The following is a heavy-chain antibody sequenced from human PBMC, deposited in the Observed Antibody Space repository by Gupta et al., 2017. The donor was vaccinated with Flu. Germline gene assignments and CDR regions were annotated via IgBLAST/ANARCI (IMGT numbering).Heavy chain of an antibody. Sequence: VQLVEAVGGVVQPGSSRRLSCAASGFTFSSYGKNWVRKAPGEGLEWVAVIWYDGSNKHYADTVKGRFTIPRDNSKNPLYLQMNSLRAEDTAVYYCARDGYYYDSSGYYCDYWGQGTLVTVSA. J-gene: IGHJ4*02. CDR2: IWYDGSNK. V-gene: IGHV3-33*01. D-gene: IGHD3-22*01. CDR1: GFTFSSYG. CDR3: ARDGYYYDSSGYYCDY.